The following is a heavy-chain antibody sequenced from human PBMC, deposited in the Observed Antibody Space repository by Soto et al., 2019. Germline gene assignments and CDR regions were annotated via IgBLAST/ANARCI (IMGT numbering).Heavy chain of an antibody. CDR3: ARGVEIVVVVAAPHFDY. CDR2: IYYSGST. CDR1: GGSISSGGYY. D-gene: IGHD2-15*01. J-gene: IGHJ4*02. Sequence: QVQLQESGPGLVKPSQTLSLTCTVSGGSISSGGYYWSWIRQHPGKGLEWIGYIYYSGSTYYNPSLKSRVTRSVNTSKNQFYQKRSSVTAAATAVYYCARGVEIVVVVAAPHFDYWGQGTLVTVSS. V-gene: IGHV4-31*03.